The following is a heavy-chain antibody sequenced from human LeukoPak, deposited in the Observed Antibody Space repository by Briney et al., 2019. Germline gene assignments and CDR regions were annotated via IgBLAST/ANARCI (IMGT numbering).Heavy chain of an antibody. Sequence: GGSLRLSCGASGFIFSSSSMNWVRQAPGKGLEWVSSISSGSSYIYYADSVKGRFTISRDNAKNSLYLQINSLSAEDTAVYYCARDGTGSFRWYFDYWGQGTLVTVSS. J-gene: IGHJ4*02. CDR1: GFIFSSSS. D-gene: IGHD1-26*01. V-gene: IGHV3-21*01. CDR2: ISSGSSYI. CDR3: ARDGTGSFRWYFDY.